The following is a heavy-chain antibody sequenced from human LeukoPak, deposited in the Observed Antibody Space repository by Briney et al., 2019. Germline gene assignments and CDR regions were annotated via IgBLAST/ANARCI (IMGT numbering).Heavy chain of an antibody. Sequence: SETLSLTCTVSGGSISSYYWSWIRQPPGKGLEWIGYIYYSGSTNYNSSLKSRLTISLDTSKNQFSLKLTSVTAADTAVYYCARTVKTRGDAFDIWGQGTMVTVSS. CDR1: GGSISSYY. CDR3: ARTVKTRGDAFDI. CDR2: IYYSGST. J-gene: IGHJ3*02. D-gene: IGHD4-23*01. V-gene: IGHV4-59*01.